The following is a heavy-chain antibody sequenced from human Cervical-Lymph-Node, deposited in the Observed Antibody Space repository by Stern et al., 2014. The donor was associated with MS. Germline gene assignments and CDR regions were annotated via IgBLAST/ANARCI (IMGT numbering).Heavy chain of an antibody. CDR2: ISSSSSYI. V-gene: IGHV3-21*01. J-gene: IGHJ6*02. Sequence: EVQLEESGGGLVKPGGSLRLSCAASGFTFSRNSMNWVRQAPGKGLEWVSSISSSSSYIHYADSVKGRFTISRDNAKNSLYLQMNSLRAEDTAVYYCAREQKSYNWNDVNYDYGMDVWGQGTTVTVSS. D-gene: IGHD1-1*01. CDR3: AREQKSYNWNDVNYDYGMDV. CDR1: GFTFSRNS.